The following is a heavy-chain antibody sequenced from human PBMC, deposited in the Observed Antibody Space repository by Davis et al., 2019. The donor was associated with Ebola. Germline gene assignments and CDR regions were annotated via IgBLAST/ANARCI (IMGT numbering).Heavy chain of an antibody. CDR2: ISSSGNYI. CDR1: GFSLSSYT. J-gene: IGHJ4*02. Sequence: GGSLRLSCAASGFSLSSYTMNWFRQAPGKGLEWVSSISSSGNYIYRTDSLKGRFIISRDNAKNSLYLQMNGLRAEDTAVYYCARSEPPDYWGQGTLVTVSS. D-gene: IGHD1-14*01. CDR3: ARSEPPDY. V-gene: IGHV3-21*01.